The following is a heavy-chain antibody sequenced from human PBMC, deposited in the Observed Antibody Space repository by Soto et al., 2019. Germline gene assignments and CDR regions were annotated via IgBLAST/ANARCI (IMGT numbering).Heavy chain of an antibody. Sequence: SETLSLTCTVSGGSISSYYWSWIRQPPGKGLEWIGYIYYSGSTNYNPSLKSRVTISVDTSKNQFSLKLSSVTAADTAVYYCARHSYGGSYSYWGQGTLVTVSS. CDR1: GGSISSYY. D-gene: IGHD1-26*01. CDR2: IYYSGST. CDR3: ARHSYGGSYSY. V-gene: IGHV4-59*08. J-gene: IGHJ4*02.